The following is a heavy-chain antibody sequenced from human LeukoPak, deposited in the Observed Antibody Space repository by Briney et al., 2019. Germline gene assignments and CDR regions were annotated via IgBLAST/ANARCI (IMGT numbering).Heavy chain of an antibody. J-gene: IGHJ4*02. CDR2: INHSGST. V-gene: IGHV4-34*01. CDR3: ARKRADYDFWSGYFAY. D-gene: IGHD3-3*01. CDR1: GGSFSGYY. Sequence: SETLSLTCAVYGGSFSGYYWSWIRQPPGKGLEWIGEINHSGSTNYNPSLKRRVTISVDTSKNQFSLKLSSVTAADTAVYYCARKRADYDFWSGYFAYWGKGTLVTVSS.